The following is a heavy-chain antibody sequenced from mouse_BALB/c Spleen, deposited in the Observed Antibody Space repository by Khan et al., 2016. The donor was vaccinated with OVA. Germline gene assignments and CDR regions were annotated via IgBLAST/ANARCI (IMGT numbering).Heavy chain of an antibody. V-gene: IGHV3-6*02. CDR1: GYSITSGYF. D-gene: IGHD3-1*01. CDR2: IRYDGNS. Sequence: EVQLQESGPGLVKPSQSLSLTCSVTGYSITSGYFWNWIRQFPGNKLEWMGYIRYDGNSNYNPSLKNRISITRDTSKNQLFLKLNSVPPDDTSTYYCARGGSSGPAWFAYWGQGTLVTFSA. J-gene: IGHJ3*01. CDR3: ARGGSSGPAWFAY.